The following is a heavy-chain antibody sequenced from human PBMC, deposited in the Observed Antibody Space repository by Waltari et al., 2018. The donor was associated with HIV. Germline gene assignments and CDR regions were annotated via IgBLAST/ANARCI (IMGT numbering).Heavy chain of an antibody. D-gene: IGHD4-17*01. CDR3: ARGYGDLYYFDY. Sequence: QVQLQQWGAGLLKPSETLSLTCAVYGGSFSGYYWSWIRQPPGKGLEWIGEINHSGSTNYNPSLKSRVTISVDTSKNQFSLKLSSVTAADTAVYYCARGYGDLYYFDYWGQGTLVTVSS. CDR2: INHSGST. CDR1: GGSFSGYY. J-gene: IGHJ4*02. V-gene: IGHV4-34*01.